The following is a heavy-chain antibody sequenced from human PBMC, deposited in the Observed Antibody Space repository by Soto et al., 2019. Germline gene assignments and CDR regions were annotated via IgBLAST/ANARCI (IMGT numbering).Heavy chain of an antibody. CDR2: IDPSDSYT. CDR1: GYSFTIYC. V-gene: IGHV5-10-1*01. D-gene: IGHD6-19*01. Sequence: GESLKISCKGSGYSFTIYCISWVLQRPGKGLEWMGRIDPSDSYTNYSPSFQGHVTISADKSISTAYLQWSSLKASDTAMYYCARHPVAGTQGMDVWGQGTTVTVSS. J-gene: IGHJ6*02. CDR3: ARHPVAGTQGMDV.